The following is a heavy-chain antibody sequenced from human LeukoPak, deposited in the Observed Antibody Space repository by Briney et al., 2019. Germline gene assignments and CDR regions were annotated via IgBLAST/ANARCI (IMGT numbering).Heavy chain of an antibody. D-gene: IGHD3-22*01. Sequence: GGSLRLSCAASGFTFSSYAMSWVRQAPGKGLVWVSRINSNGINTSYADSVKGRFTISRDNAKNTLNLQMNSLRAEDTAVYYCARDLGQYYDTSDNWFDPWGQGTLVTVSS. J-gene: IGHJ5*02. CDR1: GFTFSSYA. CDR2: INSNGINT. V-gene: IGHV3-74*01. CDR3: ARDLGQYYDTSDNWFDP.